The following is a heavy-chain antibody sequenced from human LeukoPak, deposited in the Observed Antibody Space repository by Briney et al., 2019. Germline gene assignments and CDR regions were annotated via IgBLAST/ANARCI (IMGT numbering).Heavy chain of an antibody. Sequence: GGSLRLSCAASGFTFSDYYMSWIREAPGKGLEWVSYISSSGSTIYYADSVKGRFTISRDNAKNSLYLQMNSLRAEDTAVYYCARDPMTTEGYYYYYMDVWGKGTTVTVSS. J-gene: IGHJ6*03. CDR1: GFTFSDYY. D-gene: IGHD4-11*01. CDR2: ISSSGSTI. CDR3: ARDPMTTEGYYYYYMDV. V-gene: IGHV3-11*04.